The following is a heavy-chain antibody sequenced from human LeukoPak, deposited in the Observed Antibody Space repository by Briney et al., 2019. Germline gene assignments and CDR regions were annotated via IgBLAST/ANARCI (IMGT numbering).Heavy chain of an antibody. Sequence: GGSLRLSCAASGFTFSSYSMNWVRQAAGKGLEWVSSISSSSSYIYYADSVKGRFTISRDNAKNSLYLQMNSLRAEDTAVYYCARDDSIQGSWYGPDAFDIWGQGTMVTVSS. J-gene: IGHJ3*02. D-gene: IGHD6-13*01. CDR1: GFTFSSYS. CDR2: ISSSSSYI. V-gene: IGHV3-21*04. CDR3: ARDDSIQGSWYGPDAFDI.